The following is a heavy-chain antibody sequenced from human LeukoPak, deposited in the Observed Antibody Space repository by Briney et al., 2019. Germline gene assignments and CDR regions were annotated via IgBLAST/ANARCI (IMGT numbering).Heavy chain of an antibody. CDR2: IRYDGSNK. CDR1: GFTFSSYG. D-gene: IGHD3-3*01. V-gene: IGHV3-30*02. J-gene: IGHJ1*01. Sequence: GGSLRLSCAASGFTFSSYGMHWVRQALGKGLEWVAFIRYDGSNKYYADSVKGRFTISRNNSKNTLYLQMNSLRAEDTAVYYCAASTGSSYYDFWSGYFFQHWGQGTLVTVSS. CDR3: AASTGSSYYDFWSGYFFQH.